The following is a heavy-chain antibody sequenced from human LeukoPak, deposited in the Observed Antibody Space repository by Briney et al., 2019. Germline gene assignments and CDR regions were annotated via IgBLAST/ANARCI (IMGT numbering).Heavy chain of an antibody. CDR1: GGTFSSYA. CDR2: ISAYSGNT. J-gene: IGHJ4*02. Sequence: ASVKVSCKASGGTFSSYAISWVRQAPGQGLEWMGWISAYSGNTNYAQKFQGRVTMTTDTSTSTAYMELRSLRSDDTAVYHCARGRLYGSGSSYFDYWGQGTLVTVSS. D-gene: IGHD3-10*01. CDR3: ARGRLYGSGSSYFDY. V-gene: IGHV1-18*01.